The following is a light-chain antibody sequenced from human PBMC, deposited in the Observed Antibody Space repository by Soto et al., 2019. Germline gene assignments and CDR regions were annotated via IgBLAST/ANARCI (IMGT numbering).Light chain of an antibody. CDR2: DAS. Sequence: ETMMTQSPDTLSVSLGERATLSCRASQSLRSSLAWYQQKPGQAPRLLIYDASTRATGIPARFSGSGSGTEFTLTISSLQPDDFATYYCQQYNSYPWTFGQGANVDIK. CDR3: QQYNSYPWT. J-gene: IGKJ1*01. CDR1: QSLRSS. V-gene: IGKV3-15*01.